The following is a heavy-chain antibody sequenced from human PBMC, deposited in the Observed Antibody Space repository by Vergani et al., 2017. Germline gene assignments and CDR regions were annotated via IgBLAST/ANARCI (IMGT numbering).Heavy chain of an antibody. CDR1: GFTFSSYS. Sequence: EVQLVESGGGLVQPGGSLRLSCAASGFTFSSYSMNWVRQAPGKGLEWVSYISSSSSTIYYADSVKGRFTISRDNAKNSLYLQMNSLRAEDTAVYYCARVGGSYFDWLNYYYYGMDVWGQGTTVTVSS. CDR3: ARVGGSYFDWLNYYYYGMDV. J-gene: IGHJ6*02. D-gene: IGHD3-9*01. V-gene: IGHV3-48*04. CDR2: ISSSSSTI.